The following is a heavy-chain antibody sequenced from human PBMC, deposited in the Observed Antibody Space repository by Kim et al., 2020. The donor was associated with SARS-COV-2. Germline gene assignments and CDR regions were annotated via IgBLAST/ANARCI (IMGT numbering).Heavy chain of an antibody. CDR2: IYYSGST. V-gene: IGHV4-39*01. J-gene: IGHJ4*02. CDR3: ARQGRRILD. D-gene: IGHD2-15*01. Sequence: SETLSLTCTVSGGSISSSSYYWGWIRQPPGKGLEWIGSIYYSGSTYYNPSLKSRVTISVDTSKNQFSLKLSSVTAADTAVYYCARQGRRILDWGQGTLVTVSS. CDR1: GGSISSSSYY.